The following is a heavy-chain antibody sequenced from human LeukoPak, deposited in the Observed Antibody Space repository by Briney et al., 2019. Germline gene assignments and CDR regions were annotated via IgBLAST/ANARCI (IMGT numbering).Heavy chain of an antibody. CDR2: SDGGGSST. CDR3: ARGPGSSGGAYVGDY. Sequence: GGSLRLSCAASRFTFSNHWMHWVRQVPGKGPVWVSRSDGGGSSTSYADSVRGRFSISRDNAKSTLYLQMNSLRAEDTAVYYCARGPGSSGGAYVGDYWGHGTLVTVSS. CDR1: RFTFSNHW. D-gene: IGHD3-22*01. V-gene: IGHV3-74*01. J-gene: IGHJ4*01.